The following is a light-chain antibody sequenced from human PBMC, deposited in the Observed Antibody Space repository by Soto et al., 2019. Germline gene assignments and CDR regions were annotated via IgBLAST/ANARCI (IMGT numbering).Light chain of an antibody. V-gene: IGLV2-8*01. Sequence: QSVLTQTPSASGSPGQPVTISCTGTSSDVGGYDYVSWYQQYPGKAPKLLIYEVSKRPSGVPDRFSGSKTGNTASLTVSGLQADDEADYYCHSYAGDNNYLFGTGTKLTVL. CDR1: SSDVGGYDY. CDR2: EVS. CDR3: HSYAGDNNYL. J-gene: IGLJ1*01.